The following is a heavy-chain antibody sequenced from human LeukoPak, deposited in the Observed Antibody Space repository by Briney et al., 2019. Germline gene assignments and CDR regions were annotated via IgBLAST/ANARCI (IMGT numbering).Heavy chain of an antibody. CDR3: AREGGRTVAGTFDN. CDR1: GFTFRSSG. Sequence: GGSLRLSCAASGFTFRSSGMHWVRRAPGKGLEWVAFIQYHGRDKYYADSVKGRFTISRDNSKNTLYMEVNSLRAEDTAVYYCAREGGRTVAGTFDNWGQGTLVTVSS. V-gene: IGHV3-30*02. CDR2: IQYHGRDK. D-gene: IGHD6-19*01. J-gene: IGHJ4*02.